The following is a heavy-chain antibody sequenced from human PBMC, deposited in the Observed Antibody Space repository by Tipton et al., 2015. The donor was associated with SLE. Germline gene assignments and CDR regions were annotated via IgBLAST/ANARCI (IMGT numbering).Heavy chain of an antibody. D-gene: IGHD3-16*01. CDR1: GFTYSGYA. CDR2: IRADGSNK. Sequence: SLRLSCAASGFTYSGYAMHWVRQAPGKGLEWVAFIRADGSNKDYADSVKGRFTISRDNSKNTLYLQMNRLGVEDTAVYYCAGGTGASYEHWGQGTLVTVSS. CDR3: AGGTGASYEH. V-gene: IGHV3-30*02. J-gene: IGHJ4*02.